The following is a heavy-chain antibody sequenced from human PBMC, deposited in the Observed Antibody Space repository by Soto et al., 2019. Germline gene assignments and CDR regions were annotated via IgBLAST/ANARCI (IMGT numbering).Heavy chain of an antibody. D-gene: IGHD1-20*01. CDR2: ISANDVGT. V-gene: IGHV3-23*01. J-gene: IGHJ4*01. CDR3: AKAKNDYNWDNRPPFDY. CDR1: GFTLRNYA. Sequence: PGGSLRLSCEASGFTLRNYAMTRVRQAPGKGLEWVSLISANDVGTYYAESVKTRFTISTDQSRNTVYLQMDSLRADDTAIYYCAKAKNDYNWDNRPPFDYWGHGTLVTPSS.